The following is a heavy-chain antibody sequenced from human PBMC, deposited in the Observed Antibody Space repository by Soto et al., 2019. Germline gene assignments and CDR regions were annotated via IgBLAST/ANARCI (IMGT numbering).Heavy chain of an antibody. CDR1: GGTFSSYA. V-gene: IGHV1-69*13. CDR3: ARSAVPSAVDVLASDQFYS. Sequence: SVKGSCKASGGTFSSYAISWVRQAPGQGLEWMGGIIPIFGTANYAQKFQGRVTITADESTSTAYMELSSLRSEDTAVYYCARSAVPSAVDVLASDQFYSWGQGTVVPVSA. D-gene: IGHD5-12*01. CDR2: IIPIFGTA. J-gene: IGHJ5*01.